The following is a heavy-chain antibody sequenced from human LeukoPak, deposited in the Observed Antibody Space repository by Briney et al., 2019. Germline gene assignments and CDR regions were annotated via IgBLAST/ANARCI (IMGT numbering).Heavy chain of an antibody. CDR2: ISGSGGST. CDR1: GFTFSSYA. D-gene: IGHD6-19*01. V-gene: IGHV3-23*01. J-gene: IGHJ4*02. CDR3: AKGLAVAGHFDY. Sequence: GGSLRLSCAASGFTFSSYAMSWVRQAPGKGLEWVSAISGSGGSTYYADSVKGRFTISRDNSKNTPYLQMNSLRAEDTAVYYCAKGLAVAGHFDYWGQGTLVTVSS.